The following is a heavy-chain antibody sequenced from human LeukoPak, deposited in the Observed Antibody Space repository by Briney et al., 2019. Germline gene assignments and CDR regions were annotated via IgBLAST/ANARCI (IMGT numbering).Heavy chain of an antibody. V-gene: IGHV4-39*01. CDR2: IYYSGST. CDR3: ARIPGYGRYYYYMDV. CDR1: GGSISSSSYY. D-gene: IGHD5-18*01. J-gene: IGHJ6*03. Sequence: SETLSLTCTVSGGSISSSSYYWGWIRQPPGRGMEWIVCIYYSGSTYYNPSLKRRVPISVHTSKNQFSLKLSPVTAADTAVYYCARIPGYGRYYYYMDVWGKGTTVTVSS.